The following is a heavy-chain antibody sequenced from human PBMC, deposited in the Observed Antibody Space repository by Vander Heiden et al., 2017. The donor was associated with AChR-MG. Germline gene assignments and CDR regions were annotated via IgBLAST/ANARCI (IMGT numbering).Heavy chain of an antibody. J-gene: IGHJ4*02. D-gene: IGHD6-19*01. CDR3: ARGQWLVPGFDY. V-gene: IGHV1-8*01. CDR2: MNPNSGNT. Sequence: QVQLVQSGAEVTKPGASVKVSCKASGYTFTSYDLTWVRQATGQGREWMGWMNPNSGNTGYAQKFQGRVTMTRNTSISTAYMELSSLRSEDTAVYYCARGQWLVPGFDYWGQGTLVTVSS. CDR1: GYTFTSYD.